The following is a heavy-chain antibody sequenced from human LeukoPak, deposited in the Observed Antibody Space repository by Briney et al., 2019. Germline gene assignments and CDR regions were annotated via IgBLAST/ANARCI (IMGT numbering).Heavy chain of an antibody. J-gene: IGHJ3*01. Sequence: ASVKVSCKVSGNTFTDLSMNWVRQAPGKGLEWMGGFDPEDVETIYAQKLQGRVTMTTDTSTSTAYMELRSLRSDDTAIYYCARDLYYYGSGSYYDVFDVWGQGTMVTVSS. D-gene: IGHD3-10*01. CDR3: ARDLYYYGSGSYYDVFDV. CDR1: GNTFTDLS. V-gene: IGHV1-24*01. CDR2: FDPEDVET.